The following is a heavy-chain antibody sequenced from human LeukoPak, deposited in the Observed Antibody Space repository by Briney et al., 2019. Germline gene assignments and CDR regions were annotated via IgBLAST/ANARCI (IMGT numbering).Heavy chain of an antibody. D-gene: IGHD6-13*01. V-gene: IGHV3-21*01. CDR1: GFTFSSYT. Sequence: GGSLRLSCAASGFTFSSYTMNWVRQAPGKGLEWVSSISSTGTYIYNADSVKGRFTISRDNARNSLYLQMNSLRAEDTAVYYCARDRAAADLDYWGQGTLVTVSS. CDR3: ARDRAAADLDY. CDR2: ISSTGTYI. J-gene: IGHJ4*02.